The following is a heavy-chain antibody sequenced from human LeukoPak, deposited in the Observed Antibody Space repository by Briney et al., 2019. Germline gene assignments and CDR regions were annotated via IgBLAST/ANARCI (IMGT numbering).Heavy chain of an antibody. V-gene: IGHV1-46*01. CDR3: ARFFLGFDAFDI. CDR2: INPSGGST. J-gene: IGHJ3*02. Sequence: ASVKVSCKASGYTFTGYYMHWVRQAPGQGLEWMGIINPSGGSTSYAQKFQGRVTMTRDTSTSTVYMELSSLRSEDTAVYYCARFFLGFDAFDIWGQGTMLTVSS. CDR1: GYTFTGYY. D-gene: IGHD2/OR15-2a*01.